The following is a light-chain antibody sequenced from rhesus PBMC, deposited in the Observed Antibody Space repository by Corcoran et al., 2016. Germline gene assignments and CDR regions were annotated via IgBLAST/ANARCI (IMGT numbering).Light chain of an antibody. CDR3: QQYSSSPLT. J-gene: IGKJ3*01. CDR2: KSS. Sequence: DIQMTQSPSSLSASVGDTVTLTCRANQSISGWLAWYQQKPGKAPNLLISKSSSLQSGVPSRFSGSGSGTDFTLTISSLQSEDFATYYCQQYSSSPLTFGPGTKLDIK. V-gene: IGKV1-22*01. CDR1: QSISGW.